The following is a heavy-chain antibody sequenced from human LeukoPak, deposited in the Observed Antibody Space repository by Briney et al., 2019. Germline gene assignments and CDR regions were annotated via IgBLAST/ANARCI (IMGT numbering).Heavy chain of an antibody. CDR3: AKDFRIGYSAHFDY. D-gene: IGHD2-21*01. Sequence: GGSLRLSCAASGFIFSDYYMSWIRQAPGKGLEWVAVIWYDGSNKYYADSVKGRFSISRDNSKNTLYLQMDSLRGEDTAVYYCAKDFRIGYSAHFDYWGQGALVTVSS. J-gene: IGHJ4*02. V-gene: IGHV3-33*06. CDR2: IWYDGSNK. CDR1: GFIFSDYY.